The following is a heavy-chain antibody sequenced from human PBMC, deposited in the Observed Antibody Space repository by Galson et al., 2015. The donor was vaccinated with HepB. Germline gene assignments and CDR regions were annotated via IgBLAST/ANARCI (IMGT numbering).Heavy chain of an antibody. J-gene: IGHJ4*02. D-gene: IGHD5-12*01. V-gene: IGHV5-51*01. CDR2: IYPADSDT. CDR3: VGENRPYSGLDY. CDR1: GYTVVSYW. Sequence: QSGAEVKKPGESLKISCMGSGYTVVSYWIGWVRQMPGKGLEWMGIIYPADSDTRYSPSFQGQVTISAAKSISTAYLQWSSLKASDTAMYYCVGENRPYSGLDYWGQGTLVTVSS.